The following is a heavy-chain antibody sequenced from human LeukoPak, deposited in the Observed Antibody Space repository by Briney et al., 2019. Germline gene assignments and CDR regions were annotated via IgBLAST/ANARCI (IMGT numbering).Heavy chain of an antibody. V-gene: IGHV3-21*01. CDR2: ISGSSSYI. D-gene: IGHD5-24*01. Sequence: PGGSLRLSCAASGFTFSGYDMNWVRQAPGKGLEWVSSISGSSSYIYYADSMKGRFTISRDNAKNSLYLQMNSLRAEDTAVYYCARGPADYNKLKPGGRDGYKYKSERTPFDYWGQGTLVTVSS. CDR1: GFTFSGYD. CDR3: ARGPADYNKLKPGGRDGYKYKSERTPFDY. J-gene: IGHJ4*02.